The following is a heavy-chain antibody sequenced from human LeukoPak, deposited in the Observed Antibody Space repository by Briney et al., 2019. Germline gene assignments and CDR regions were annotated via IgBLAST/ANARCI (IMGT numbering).Heavy chain of an antibody. CDR2: ISYDGSNK. CDR3: ARDRYSSSRGALFPFDY. J-gene: IGHJ4*02. D-gene: IGHD6-6*01. V-gene: IGHV3-30*01. CDR1: GFTFSSYA. Sequence: GGSLRLSCAASGFTFSSYAMSWVRQAPGKGLEWVAVISYDGSNKYYADSVKGRFTISRDNSKNTLYLQMNSLRAEDTAVYYCARDRYSSSRGALFPFDYWGQGTLVTVSS.